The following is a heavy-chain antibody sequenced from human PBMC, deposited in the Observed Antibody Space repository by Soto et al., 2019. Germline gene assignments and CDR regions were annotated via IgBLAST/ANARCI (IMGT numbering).Heavy chain of an antibody. J-gene: IGHJ5*02. D-gene: IGHD3-22*01. CDR3: ARRGYYDSSGPTQDWFDP. V-gene: IGHV1-69*13. CDR2: IIPIFGTA. CDR1: GYTFTGYY. Sequence: GASVKVSCKASGYTFTGYYMHWVRQAPGQGLEWMGGIIPIFGTANYAQKFQGRVTITADESTSTAYMELSSLRSEDTAVYYCARRGYYDSSGPTQDWFDPWGQGTLVTVSS.